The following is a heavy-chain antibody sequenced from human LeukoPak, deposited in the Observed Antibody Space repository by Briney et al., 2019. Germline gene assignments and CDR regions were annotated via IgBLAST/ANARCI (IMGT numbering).Heavy chain of an antibody. CDR3: ARGDRYSYYFGY. Sequence: SETLSLTCTVSGGSISSYYWSWIRQPPGKGLEWIGYIYYSGSTNYNPSLKSRVTISVDTSKNQFSLKLSSVTAADTAVYYCARGDRYSYYFGYWGQGTLVTVSS. J-gene: IGHJ4*02. CDR1: GGSISSYY. V-gene: IGHV4-59*01. D-gene: IGHD5-18*01. CDR2: IYYSGST.